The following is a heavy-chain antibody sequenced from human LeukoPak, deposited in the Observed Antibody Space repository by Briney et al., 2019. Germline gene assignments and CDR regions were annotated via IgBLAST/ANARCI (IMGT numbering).Heavy chain of an antibody. D-gene: IGHD5-12*01. Sequence: LSLTCTVSGVSINGGDYYWSWIRQAPEKGLEWLSNITSSSSTIFYADSVKGRFTISRDNAKNSLYLQMNSLRTEDTAVYYCARDRPESGYDNDYWGQGTLVTVSS. V-gene: IGHV3-11*04. CDR1: GVSINGGDYY. CDR3: ARDRPESGYDNDY. J-gene: IGHJ4*02. CDR2: ITSSSSTI.